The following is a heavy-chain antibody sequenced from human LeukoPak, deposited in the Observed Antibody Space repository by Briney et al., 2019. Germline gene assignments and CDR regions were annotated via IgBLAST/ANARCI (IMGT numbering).Heavy chain of an antibody. V-gene: IGHV3-33*06. Sequence: GRSLRLFCAAAKFTFSHYGMHWVRQAPGKGLEWVAVIWSDGSNQYHADSVNGRFTISRDNSKNTVYLQMNSLRVEDTGVYYCAKDAQRGFDYSNSLEYWGQGILVTVSS. CDR2: IWSDGSNQ. CDR1: KFTFSHYG. J-gene: IGHJ4*02. CDR3: AKDAQRGFDYSNSLEY. D-gene: IGHD4-11*01.